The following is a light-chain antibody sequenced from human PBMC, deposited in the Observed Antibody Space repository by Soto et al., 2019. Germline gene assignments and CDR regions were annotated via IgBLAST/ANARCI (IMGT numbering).Light chain of an antibody. CDR1: QTINSY. Sequence: DIQTTQSPSTLSASVGDRVTITCRASQTINSYLAWYQQKPGKAPKLLIYTASTLQSGVPSRFSGRGSGTEFTLTISSLQPDDFATYYCQQYNFYPLTFGGGTKVDIK. CDR3: QQYNFYPLT. J-gene: IGKJ4*01. V-gene: IGKV1-5*03. CDR2: TAS.